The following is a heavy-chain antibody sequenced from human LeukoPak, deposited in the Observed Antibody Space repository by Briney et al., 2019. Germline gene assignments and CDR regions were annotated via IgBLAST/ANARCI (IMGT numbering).Heavy chain of an antibody. CDR2: INPSGGST. CDR1: GYTFTGYY. V-gene: IGHV1-46*01. CDR3: ARITGGYYDSSGYDDY. J-gene: IGHJ4*02. Sequence: VASVKVSCKASGYTFTGYYMHWVRQAPGQGLEWMGIINPSGGSTSYAQKFQGRVTMTRDMSTSTVYMELSSLRSEDTAVYYCARITGGYYDSSGYDDYWGQGTLVTVSS. D-gene: IGHD3-22*01.